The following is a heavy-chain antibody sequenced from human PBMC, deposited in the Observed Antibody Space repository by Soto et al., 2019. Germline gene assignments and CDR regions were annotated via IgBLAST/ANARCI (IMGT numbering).Heavy chain of an antibody. D-gene: IGHD7-27*01. Sequence: QVQLQESGPGLVKPSQTLSLTCTVSGGSINSGDYYWSWIRKPPGKGLEWIGYISYNGTTYYNPSLRSRVYISVDKSKNQFYLKLSSVTAADTAVYYCARGPNPYYFDYWGQGTLGTVSS. CDR2: ISYNGTT. CDR3: ARGPNPYYFDY. V-gene: IGHV4-30-4*01. J-gene: IGHJ4*02. CDR1: GGSINSGDYY.